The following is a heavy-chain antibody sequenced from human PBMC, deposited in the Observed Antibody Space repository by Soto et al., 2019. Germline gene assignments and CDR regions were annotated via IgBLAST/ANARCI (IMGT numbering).Heavy chain of an antibody. D-gene: IGHD1-1*01. Sequence: SETLSLTCTVSGGCISSSSYYWGWIRQPPGKGLEWIGSIYYSGSTYYNPSLKSRVTISVDTSKNQFSLKLSSVTAADTAVYYCASQEASYNPFDYWGQGTLVTVSS. CDR2: IYYSGST. CDR3: ASQEASYNPFDY. V-gene: IGHV4-39*01. J-gene: IGHJ4*02. CDR1: GGCISSSSYY.